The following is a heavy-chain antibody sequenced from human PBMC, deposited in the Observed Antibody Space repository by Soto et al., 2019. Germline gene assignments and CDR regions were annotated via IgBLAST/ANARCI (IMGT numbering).Heavy chain of an antibody. CDR3: ARPLGNCGSASCYFAMDV. CDR2: IIPIFGTA. D-gene: IGHD2-2*01. V-gene: IGHV1-69*13. Sequence: SVKVSCKASGGTVSSYAISCVRQAPGQGLEWMGGIIPIFGTANYAQKFQGRVTITADESTSTAYMELSSLRSEDTAVYYCARPLGNCGSASCYFAMDVWGQGTSVTVSS. J-gene: IGHJ6*02. CDR1: GGTVSSYA.